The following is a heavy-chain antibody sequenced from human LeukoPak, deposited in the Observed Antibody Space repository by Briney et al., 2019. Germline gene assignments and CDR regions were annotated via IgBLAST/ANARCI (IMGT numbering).Heavy chain of an antibody. D-gene: IGHD3-22*01. CDR2: IRYDGSNK. V-gene: IGHV3-30*02. CDR1: GFTFSSYG. CDR3: AKAAYYYDSSGYYGGGYFDY. J-gene: IGHJ4*02. Sequence: GGSLRLSCAASGFTFSSYGMHWVRQAPGKGLEWVAFIRYDGSNKYYADSVKGRFTISRDNSKNTLYLQMNSLRAEDTAVYYCAKAAYYYDSSGYYGGGYFDYWGQGTLVTVSS.